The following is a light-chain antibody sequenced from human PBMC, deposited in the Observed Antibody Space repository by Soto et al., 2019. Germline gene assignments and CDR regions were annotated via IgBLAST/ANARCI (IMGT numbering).Light chain of an antibody. V-gene: IGKV1-5*01. CDR2: DAS. CDR3: QKYNNYWWT. CDR1: QSISTW. Sequence: DIQMTQSPSTLSASVGDRDTITCRASQSISTWLAWYQQKPGKAPHLLIYDASSLGSGVPSRFSGSGSGTEFTLTISSLQPDDFATYYCQKYNNYWWTFGQGTKVEIK. J-gene: IGKJ1*01.